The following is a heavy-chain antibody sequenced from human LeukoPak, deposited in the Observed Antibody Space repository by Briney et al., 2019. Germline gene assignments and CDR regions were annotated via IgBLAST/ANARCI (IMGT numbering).Heavy chain of an antibody. V-gene: IGHV3-30*02. CDR2: IRYDGSNN. CDR1: GFTFSSYG. J-gene: IGHJ4*02. Sequence: PGGSLRLSCAASGFTFSSYGVHWVRQAPGKGLQWVAFIRYDGSNNFYADSVKGRFTISRDNSKNTLYLQMNSLRSEDTAVYYCAKDRDDSWSGYFEYWGQGTLVTVSS. D-gene: IGHD3-3*01. CDR3: AKDRDDSWSGYFEY.